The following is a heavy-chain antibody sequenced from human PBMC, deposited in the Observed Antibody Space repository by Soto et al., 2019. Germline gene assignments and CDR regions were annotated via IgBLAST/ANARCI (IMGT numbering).Heavy chain of an antibody. Sequence: PVKVPCKGSAGAFSSYAISWVRQAPRQGLEWMGGVIPIFGTANYAKKFQCRVPITADKSTSTAYMELGRLRSEDTAVYYCATGVDYGDRLGNAFEILDQGTLVT. V-gene: IGHV1-69*06. CDR1: AGAFSSYA. CDR3: ATGVDYGDRLGNAFEI. D-gene: IGHD3-16*01. J-gene: IGHJ3*02. CDR2: VIPIFGTA.